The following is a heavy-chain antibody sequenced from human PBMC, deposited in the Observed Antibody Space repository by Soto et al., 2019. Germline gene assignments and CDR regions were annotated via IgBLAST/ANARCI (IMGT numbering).Heavy chain of an antibody. V-gene: IGHV4-4*07. CDR1: GGSISSYQ. CDR2: IYTRVST. Sequence: SKTLSLTCTVSGGSISSYQWSWIRQPAGKGLEWIGRIYTRVSTNYNPSLKSRVTMSVDTSKKQFSLKLSSVTAAATAVYYCEGEGSWSTGMDVWGQGTTVSVSS. D-gene: IGHD6-19*01. J-gene: IGHJ6*01. CDR3: EGEGSWSTGMDV.